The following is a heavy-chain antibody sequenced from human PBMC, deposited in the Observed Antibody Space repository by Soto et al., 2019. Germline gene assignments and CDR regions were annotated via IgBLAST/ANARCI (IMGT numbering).Heavy chain of an antibody. J-gene: IGHJ4*02. CDR2: IGANNGNT. Sequence: QVQLVQSGPEVKKPGASVKVSCKTSGYTFTSSGISWVRQAPGQGLEWMGWIGANNGNTNYAQIVQGRATMTTDTSTSTAYMELRSLRTDDTAVYYCARCGNWNYASDSWGQGTLVTVAS. CDR3: ARCGNWNYASDS. CDR1: GYTFTSSG. D-gene: IGHD1-7*01. V-gene: IGHV1-18*01.